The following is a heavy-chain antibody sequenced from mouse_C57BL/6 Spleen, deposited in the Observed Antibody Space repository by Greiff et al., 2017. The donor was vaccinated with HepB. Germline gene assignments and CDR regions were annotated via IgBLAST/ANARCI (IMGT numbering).Heavy chain of an antibody. Sequence: EVQLVESGEGLVKPGGSLKLSCAASGFTFSSYAMSWVRQTPEKRLEWVAYISSGGDYIYYADTVKGRFTISRDNARNTLYLQMSSLKSEDTAMYYCTRDGPYSNYFDYWGQGTTLTVSS. J-gene: IGHJ2*01. CDR2: ISSGGDYI. CDR3: TRDGPYSNYFDY. V-gene: IGHV5-9-1*02. D-gene: IGHD2-5*01. CDR1: GFTFSSYA.